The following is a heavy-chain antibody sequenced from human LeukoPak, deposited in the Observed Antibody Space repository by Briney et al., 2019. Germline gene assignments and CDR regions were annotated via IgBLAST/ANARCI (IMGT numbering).Heavy chain of an antibody. CDR2: INSDGSST. V-gene: IGHV3-74*01. CDR3: ARGGYWFDP. J-gene: IGHJ5*02. CDR1: GFTFSDYY. Sequence: GGSLRLSCVASGFTFSDYYMSWIRQAPGKGLVWVSRINSDGSSTSYADSVKGRFTISRDNAKNTLYLQMNSLRAEDTAVYYCARGGYWFDPWGQGTLVTVSS. D-gene: IGHD2-15*01.